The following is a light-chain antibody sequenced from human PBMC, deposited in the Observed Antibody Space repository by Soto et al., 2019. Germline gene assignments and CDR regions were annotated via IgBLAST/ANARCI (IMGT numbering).Light chain of an antibody. CDR1: QSVDRTT. J-gene: IGKJ4*01. CDR2: GAS. V-gene: IGKV3-20*01. CDR3: QHFDDSLT. Sequence: EIVLTQSPGTLSLSPGERATLSCRASQSVDRTTLAWYQQKPGQAPRLLISGASYRATGIPGRFSGSGSGTDFSLTISRLEPEDFAVYYCQHFDDSLTFGGGTRVEIK.